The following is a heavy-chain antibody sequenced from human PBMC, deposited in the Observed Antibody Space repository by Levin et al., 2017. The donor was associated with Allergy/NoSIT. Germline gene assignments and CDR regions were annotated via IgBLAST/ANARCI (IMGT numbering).Heavy chain of an antibody. CDR3: AFRLYGSGSYFSNTNWFDP. D-gene: IGHD3-10*01. V-gene: IGHV2-5*02. J-gene: IGHJ5*02. Sequence: SGPTLVKPTQTLTLTCTFSGFSLSTSGEGVAWIRQSPGKALEWLALIHWDDDERYSPSLKSRLTITKDTSKNQVVLTMTNMDPVDTATYFCAFRLYGSGSYFSNTNWFDPWGQGTLVTVSS. CDR1: GFSLSTSGEG. CDR2: IHWDDDE.